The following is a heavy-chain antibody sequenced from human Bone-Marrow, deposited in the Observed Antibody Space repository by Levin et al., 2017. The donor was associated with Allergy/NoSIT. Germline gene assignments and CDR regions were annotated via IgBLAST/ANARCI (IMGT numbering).Heavy chain of an antibody. CDR2: INAANGNT. D-gene: IGHD2-21*01. J-gene: IGHJ4*02. Sequence: GESLKISCKSSGYTSTSHTIHWVRQAPGQRLEWMGWINAANGNTKYSQKLQDRVTLTRDTTASTVLLELSGLRSEDTAVYYCSRGRGTLIGQIYWGQGTLVTVSS. CDR1: GYTSTSHT. V-gene: IGHV1-3*01. CDR3: SRGRGTLIGQIY.